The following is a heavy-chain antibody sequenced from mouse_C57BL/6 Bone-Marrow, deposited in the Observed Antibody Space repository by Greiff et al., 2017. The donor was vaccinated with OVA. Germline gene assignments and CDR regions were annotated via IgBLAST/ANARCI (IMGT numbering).Heavy chain of an antibody. D-gene: IGHD2-2*01. CDR2: ISDGGSYT. CDR1: GFTFSSYA. CDR3: ASDRGYVWRFAY. V-gene: IGHV5-4*03. J-gene: IGHJ3*01. Sequence: EVKLMESGGGLVKPGGSLKLSCAASGFTFSSYAMSWVRQTPEKRLEWVATISDGGSYTYYPDNVKGRFTISRDNAKNNLYLQISHLKSEDTAMYYCASDRGYVWRFAYWGQGTLVTVSA.